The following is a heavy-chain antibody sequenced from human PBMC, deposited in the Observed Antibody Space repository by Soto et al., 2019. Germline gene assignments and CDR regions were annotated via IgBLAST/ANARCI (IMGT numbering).Heavy chain of an antibody. Sequence: EVLLVESGGGLVKPGGSLRLSCAASGFTFTRYSMNWVRQAPGKGLEWVASISSTTNYIYYGESLKGRLTISRDNAKNSMYLQMNTLRAEDTAVYYCARESEDLSSNLDDWGQGTLVTVSS. CDR3: ARESEDLSSNLDD. CDR2: ISSTTNYI. J-gene: IGHJ4*02. CDR1: GFTFTRYS. V-gene: IGHV3-21*06.